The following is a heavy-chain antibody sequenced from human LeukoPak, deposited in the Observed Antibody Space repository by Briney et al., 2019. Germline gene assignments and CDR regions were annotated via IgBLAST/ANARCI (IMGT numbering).Heavy chain of an antibody. CDR2: ISSSSSTI. J-gene: IGHJ4*02. V-gene: IGHV3-48*01. CDR3: ARDSGMPANY. CDR1: GFTFSSYS. D-gene: IGHD2-2*01. Sequence: GGSLRLSCAASGFTFSSYSMNWVRQAPGKGLEWVSYISSSSSTIYYADSVKGRFTISRDNAKNSLYLQMNSLRAEDTAVYYCARDSGMPANYWGQGTLVTVSS.